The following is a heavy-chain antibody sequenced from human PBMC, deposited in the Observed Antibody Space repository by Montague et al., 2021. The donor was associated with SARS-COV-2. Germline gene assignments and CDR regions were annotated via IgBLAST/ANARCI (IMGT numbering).Heavy chain of an antibody. CDR3: ARDLWVWLSVEGSFDY. V-gene: IGHV4-39*07. D-gene: IGHD5-12*01. CDR1: GGSISSSSYY. CDR2: IYYSGST. J-gene: IGHJ4*02. Sequence: SETLSLTCTVSGGSISSSSYYWGWIRQPPGKGLERIGSIYYSGSTYYNPSLKSRVTISVDTSKNQFSLKLSSVTAADTAVYYCARDLWVWLSVEGSFDYWGQGTLVTVSS.